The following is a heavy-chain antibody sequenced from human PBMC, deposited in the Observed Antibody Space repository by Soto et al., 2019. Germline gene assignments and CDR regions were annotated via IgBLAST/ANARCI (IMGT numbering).Heavy chain of an antibody. Sequence: SETLSLTCTVSGGSISSSSYYWGWIRQPPGKGLEWIGSIYYSGSTYYTPSLKSRVTISVDTSKNQFSLRLRSVTAADTAVYYCASMDGVLLWFGELFHDYWGQGTLVTVSS. CDR1: GGSISSSSYY. V-gene: IGHV4-39*01. J-gene: IGHJ4*02. CDR3: ASMDGVLLWFGELFHDY. CDR2: IYYSGST. D-gene: IGHD3-10*01.